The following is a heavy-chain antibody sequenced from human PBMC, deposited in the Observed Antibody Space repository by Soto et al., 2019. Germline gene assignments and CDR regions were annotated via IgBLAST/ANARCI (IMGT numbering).Heavy chain of an antibody. CDR3: ASLGDPSGGGPFDY. CDR1: GGTFSSYA. J-gene: IGHJ4*02. D-gene: IGHD2-15*01. Sequence: QVQLVQSGAEVKKPGSSVKVSCKASGGTFSSYAISWVRQAPGQGLEWMGGSIPIFGTANYAQKFQGRVTITADESTSTAYTELSSLRSEDTAVYYCASLGDPSGGGPFDYWGQGTLVTVSS. CDR2: SIPIFGTA. V-gene: IGHV1-69*01.